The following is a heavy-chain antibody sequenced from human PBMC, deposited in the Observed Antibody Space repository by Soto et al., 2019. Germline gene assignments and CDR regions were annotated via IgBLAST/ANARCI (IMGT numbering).Heavy chain of an antibody. CDR1: GGSISSYY. J-gene: IGHJ6*02. D-gene: IGHD3-10*01. V-gene: IGHV4-59*08. CDR3: ARQGFGPLHGLVDV. Sequence: QVQLQESGPGLVKPSETLSLSCTVSGGSISSYYWSWFRQSPGKRMEWIGYVHHSWGSSYNPSLQSLVAISLDTPKSQYSPKVNSVTATDTAVYYCARQGFGPLHGLVDVWGQGTTVTVSS. CDR2: VHHSWGS.